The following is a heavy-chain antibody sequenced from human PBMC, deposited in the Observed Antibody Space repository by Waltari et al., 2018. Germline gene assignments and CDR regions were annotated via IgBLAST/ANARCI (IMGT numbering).Heavy chain of an antibody. D-gene: IGHD5-18*01. CDR1: GGSISSHY. J-gene: IGHJ4*02. CDR2: IYYSGST. CDR3: ARDLTAQGIGY. Sequence: QVQLQESGPGLVKPSETLSLTCTVSGGSISSHYWSWIRQPPGKGLEWIGYIYYSGSTNYNPSPKSRVTISVDTAKNQFSLKLSSVTAADTAVYYCARDLTAQGIGYWGQGTLVTVSS. V-gene: IGHV4-59*11.